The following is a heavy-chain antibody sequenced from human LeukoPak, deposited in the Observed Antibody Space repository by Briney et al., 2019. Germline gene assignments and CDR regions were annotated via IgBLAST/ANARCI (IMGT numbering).Heavy chain of an antibody. CDR1: GFTFSDYY. D-gene: IGHD3-3*01. CDR3: AKDGDYDFWSGYYDRNWFDP. J-gene: IGHJ5*02. V-gene: IGHV3-23*01. Sequence: GGSLRLSCAASGFTFSDYYMSWVRQAPGKGLEWVSAISGSGGSTYYADSVKGRFTISRDNSKNTLYLQMNSLRAEDTAVYYCAKDGDYDFWSGYYDRNWFDPWGQGTLVTVSS. CDR2: ISGSGGST.